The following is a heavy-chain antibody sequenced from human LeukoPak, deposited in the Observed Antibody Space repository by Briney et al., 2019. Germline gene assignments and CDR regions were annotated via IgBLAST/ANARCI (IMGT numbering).Heavy chain of an antibody. D-gene: IGHD1-14*01. Sequence: GGSLRLSCAASGLTFSSYAMSRVRQAPGKGLEGVSAISGSGGSTYYADSVKGRFTIYRDNSMKTLYLQINSLRADDTAVYDLPKDASPDRYYYYYGMDVWGQGTTVTVSS. CDR1: GLTFSSYA. CDR3: PKDASPDRYYYYYGMDV. V-gene: IGHV3-23*01. CDR2: ISGSGGST. J-gene: IGHJ6*02.